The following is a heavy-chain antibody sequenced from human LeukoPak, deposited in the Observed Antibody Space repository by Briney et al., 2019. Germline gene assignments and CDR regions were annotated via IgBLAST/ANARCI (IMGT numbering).Heavy chain of an antibody. D-gene: IGHD5-18*01. V-gene: IGHV3-23*01. Sequence: RTGESLKISFAASGFPFSSYAMSWVRQAPGKGLEWVSAISGSGGSTYYADSVKGRFTISRDSSKNTLYLQMNSLRAEDTAVYYCAKDGAMVGVWGKGTTVTVSS. CDR2: ISGSGGST. J-gene: IGHJ6*04. CDR3: AKDGAMVGV. CDR1: GFPFSSYA.